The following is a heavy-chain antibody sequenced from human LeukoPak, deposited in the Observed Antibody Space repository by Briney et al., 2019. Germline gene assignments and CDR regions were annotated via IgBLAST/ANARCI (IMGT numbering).Heavy chain of an antibody. J-gene: IGHJ4*02. CDR2: MNPNSGNT. CDR1: GYTFTSYD. Sequence: GASVKVSCKASGYTFTSYDINWVRQATGQGLEWMGWMNPNSGNTAYAQKFQGRVTITRNTSISTAYMELSSLRSEDTAICYCAREDYYDSGSSDYWGQGTLVTVSS. V-gene: IGHV1-8*03. D-gene: IGHD3-22*01. CDR3: AREDYYDSGSSDY.